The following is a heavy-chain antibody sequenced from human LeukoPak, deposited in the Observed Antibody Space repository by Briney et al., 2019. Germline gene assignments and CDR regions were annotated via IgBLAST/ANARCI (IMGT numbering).Heavy chain of an antibody. CDR3: AKDSQLDVGSDYYYYFYMDV. CDR1: GFSFSTFG. D-gene: IGHD1-1*01. CDR2: IRYDGNDK. V-gene: IGHV3-30*02. J-gene: IGHJ6*03. Sequence: GGSLRLSCAASGFSFSTFGMYWVRQVPGKGLEWVAFIRYDGNDKYYGDSAKDRFTISRDNSKNTLYLQMNNLTTDDTGVYYCAKDSQLDVGSDYYYYFYMDVWGRGTTVTVSS.